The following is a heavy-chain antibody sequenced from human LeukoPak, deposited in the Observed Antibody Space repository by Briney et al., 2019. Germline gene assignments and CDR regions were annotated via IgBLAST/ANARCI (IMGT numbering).Heavy chain of an antibody. CDR2: ISYDGSNK. J-gene: IGHJ4*02. D-gene: IGHD2/OR15-2a*01. V-gene: IGHV3-30*04. CDR3: ARDPNITPDY. Sequence: PGGSLRLSCAASGFTFSSYAMHWVRQAPGKGLEWVAVISYDGSNKYYADSVKGRFTISRDNPKNTLYAQMNNLRAEDTAVYYCARDPNITPDYWGQGTLVTVSS. CDR1: GFTFSSYA.